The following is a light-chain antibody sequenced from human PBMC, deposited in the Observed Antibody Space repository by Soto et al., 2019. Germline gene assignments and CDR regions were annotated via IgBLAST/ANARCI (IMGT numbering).Light chain of an antibody. V-gene: IGKV3-15*01. CDR3: PQYNNSTLT. Sequence: EIALTQSPSALSFSAGERAARSCRASQSVSSNLAWYQQKPGQAHRLLIYGASTRATGIPARFSGSGSGTEFTLTICSLQSEDFALYYCPQYNNSTLTFGGGTRVDNK. CDR1: QSVSSN. J-gene: IGKJ4*01. CDR2: GAS.